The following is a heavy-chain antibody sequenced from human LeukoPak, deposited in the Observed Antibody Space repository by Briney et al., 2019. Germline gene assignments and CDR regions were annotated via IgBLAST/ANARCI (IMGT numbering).Heavy chain of an antibody. D-gene: IGHD2-15*01. CDR2: IDTEGDT. J-gene: IGHJ1*01. V-gene: IGHV3-13*01. CDR1: GFTFNNYD. Sequence: GGAVRLSCAASGFTFNNYDMHWVRQATGKGLEWVAAIDTEGDTYYPVSVKGRFTISRENGKNSLFLPMDSLRAGDSAVYYCARSFHCSGGRCYLDFLLWGQGTLVTVSS. CDR3: ARSFHCSGGRCYLDFLL.